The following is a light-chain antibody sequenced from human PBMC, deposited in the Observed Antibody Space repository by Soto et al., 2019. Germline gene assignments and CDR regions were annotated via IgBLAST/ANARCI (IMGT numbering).Light chain of an antibody. J-gene: IGKJ2*01. V-gene: IGKV3-20*01. Sequence: EIVLTQSPGTPSLSPGERATLSCRASQSVSSSYLAWNQQKPGQAPRLLIYAASNRATGIPDRFSGSASGTDFTLTINRLEPEDFALYYCQQYGTSPPIYTFGQGTKLELK. CDR3: QQYGTSPPIYT. CDR1: QSVSSSY. CDR2: AAS.